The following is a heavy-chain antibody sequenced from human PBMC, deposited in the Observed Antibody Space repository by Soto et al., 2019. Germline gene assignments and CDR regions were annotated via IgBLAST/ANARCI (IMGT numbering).Heavy chain of an antibody. CDR2: IDYDGTTT. CDR3: TRGPRPSSAGTGAY. V-gene: IGHV3-74*01. D-gene: IGHD6-13*01. J-gene: IGHJ4*02. CDR1: GFAFDAYW. Sequence: GGSLRLSCVASGFAFDAYWMHWVRQVPGEGPVWVSRIDYDGTTTTYADSVKGRFTISRDNAKNTLYLQMNSLRAEDTGVYYSTRGPRPSSAGTGAYWGQGTLVTVYS.